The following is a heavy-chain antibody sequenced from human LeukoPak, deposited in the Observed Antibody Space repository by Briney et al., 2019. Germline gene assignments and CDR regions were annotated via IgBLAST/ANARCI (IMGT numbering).Heavy chain of an antibody. D-gene: IGHD3-22*01. CDR1: GFTFSSYG. V-gene: IGHV3-23*01. CDR2: ISGSGSST. J-gene: IGHJ4*02. Sequence: GGSLRLSCAASGFTFSSYGMSWVRQAPGKGLEWVSAISGSGSSTYYADSVKGRFTISRDNAKKSLYLQMNSLRAEDTAVYYCARGKITMIVGPFDYWGQGTLVTVSS. CDR3: ARGKITMIVGPFDY.